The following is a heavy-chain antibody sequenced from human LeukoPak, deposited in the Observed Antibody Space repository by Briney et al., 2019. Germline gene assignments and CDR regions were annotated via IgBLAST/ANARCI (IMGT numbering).Heavy chain of an antibody. J-gene: IGHJ4*02. V-gene: IGHV3-7*01. D-gene: IGHD6-13*01. CDR3: ARDPGSSSWYADY. CDR1: GFTFSSYW. Sequence: GGSLRLSCAASGFTFSSYWMSWVRQAPGKGLEWVANIKQDGSEKYYVDSVKGRFTISRDNAKNSLYLQMNSLRAEDTAVYYCARDPGSSSWYADYWGQGTLVTVSS. CDR2: IKQDGSEK.